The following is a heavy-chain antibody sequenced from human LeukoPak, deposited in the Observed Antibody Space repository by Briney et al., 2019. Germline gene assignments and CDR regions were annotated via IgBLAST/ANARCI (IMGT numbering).Heavy chain of an antibody. V-gene: IGHV4-34*01. J-gene: IGHJ4*02. CDR3: ASSGYYSYFDY. D-gene: IGHD3-22*01. CDR2: ISHSGST. Sequence: SETLSLTCAVYGGSFSGYYWSWIRQPPGKGLEWIGEISHSGSTNYNPSLKSRVTISVDTSKNQFSLKLSSVTAADTAVYYCASSGYYSYFDYWGQGTLVTVSS. CDR1: GGSFSGYY.